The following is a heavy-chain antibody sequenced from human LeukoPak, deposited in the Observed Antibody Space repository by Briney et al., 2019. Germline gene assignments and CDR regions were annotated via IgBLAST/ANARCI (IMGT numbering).Heavy chain of an antibody. CDR1: GFPDSGNY. V-gene: IGHV3-53*01. D-gene: IGHD5-12*01. CDR2: IYIGGRT. Sequence: GGSVRLSCAASGFPDSGNYMSWVRLATGKGLEWVSVIYIGGRTNYADSVRGRFTISRDNSKNTLYLQMNSLRAEDTAVYYCARGRYEFSAGMDVWGQGTTVTVSS. J-gene: IGHJ6*02. CDR3: ARGRYEFSAGMDV.